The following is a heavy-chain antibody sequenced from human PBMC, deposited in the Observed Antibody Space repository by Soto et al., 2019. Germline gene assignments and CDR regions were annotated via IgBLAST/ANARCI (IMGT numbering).Heavy chain of an antibody. CDR2: IYWDDDK. CDR1: GFSLTSRPVG. D-gene: IGHD1-1*01. V-gene: IGHV2-5*02. Sequence: QITLKESGPTRVKPTQTLMLTCSFSGFSLTSRPVGVAWIRQPPGKALEWLAVIYWDDDKRYSPSLKSRLTIAKDTSKNQVVLTMAYMDHVDTATYFCAHSGDMNGNWDQGYLDNWGQGILVTVSS. CDR3: AHSGDMNGNWDQGYLDN. J-gene: IGHJ4*02.